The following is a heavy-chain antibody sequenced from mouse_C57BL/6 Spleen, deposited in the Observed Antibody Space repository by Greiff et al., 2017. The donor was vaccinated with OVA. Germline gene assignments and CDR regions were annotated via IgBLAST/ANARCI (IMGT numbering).Heavy chain of an antibody. CDR3: ARQGYYGSSSYFDY. D-gene: IGHD1-1*01. V-gene: IGHV1-20*01. CDR2: INPYNGDT. Sequence: EVKLMESGPELVKPGDSVKISCKASGYSFTGYFMNWVMQSHGKSLEWIGRINPYNGDTFYNQKFKGKATLTVDKSSSTAHMELRSLTSEDSAVYYCARQGYYGSSSYFDYWGQGTTLTVSS. CDR1: GYSFTGYF. J-gene: IGHJ2*01.